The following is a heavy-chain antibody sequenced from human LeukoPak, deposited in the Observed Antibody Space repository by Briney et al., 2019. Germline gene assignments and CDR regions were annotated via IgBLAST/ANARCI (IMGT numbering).Heavy chain of an antibody. Sequence: TGGSLRLSCAASGYTFGSYWMYWVRHAPGKGLVWVSRINNDGSSTIYADSVKGRFTISRDNAKNTLYLQMNSLRDDDTAVYYCVRDNGGEHLWGQGTLVTVSS. CDR2: INNDGSST. D-gene: IGHD3-16*01. J-gene: IGHJ4*02. CDR3: VRDNGGEHL. CDR1: GYTFGSYW. V-gene: IGHV3-74*01.